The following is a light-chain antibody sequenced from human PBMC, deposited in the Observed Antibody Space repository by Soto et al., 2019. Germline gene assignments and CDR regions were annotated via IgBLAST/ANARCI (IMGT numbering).Light chain of an antibody. CDR2: GAS. CDR3: QQYNNWPPTWT. V-gene: IGKV3-15*01. Sequence: IVMSQSPSTLSVYKGERATLSCRASQSVSSNLAWYQQKPGQAPRLLIYGASTRATGIPARFSGSGSGTEFTLTISSLQSEDFAVYYCQQYNNWPPTWTFGQGTKV. J-gene: IGKJ1*01. CDR1: QSVSSN.